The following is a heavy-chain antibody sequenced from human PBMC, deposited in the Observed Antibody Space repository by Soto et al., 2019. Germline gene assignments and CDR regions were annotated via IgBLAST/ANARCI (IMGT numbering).Heavy chain of an antibody. J-gene: IGHJ4*02. Sequence: QVQLVQSGAEVKKPGASVKVSCKASGYTFTSYGISWVRQAPGQGLEWMGRISAYNGNTKYAQKLQGRVTMTTDTSTSTAHMEVRSLRSDGTAVYYCARDLAVGLVDYWGQRTLVTVSS. CDR2: ISAYNGNT. CDR3: ARDLAVGLVDY. CDR1: GYTFTSYG. V-gene: IGHV1-18*01. D-gene: IGHD6-19*01.